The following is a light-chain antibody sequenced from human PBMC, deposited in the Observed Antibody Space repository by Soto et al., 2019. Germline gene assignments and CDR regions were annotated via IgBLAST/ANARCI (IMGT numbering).Light chain of an antibody. V-gene: IGLV2-14*01. CDR2: DVS. J-gene: IGLJ2*01. Sequence: QSALTQPASVSGSPGQSITISCTGTITDVGSSNYVSWYKQHPGKAPKLMIYDVSNRPSGVSNRFSGSKSGNTASLTISGPQAEYEADYYCSSYTTTSTWVFGGGTKLTVL. CDR1: ITDVGSSNY. CDR3: SSYTTTSTWV.